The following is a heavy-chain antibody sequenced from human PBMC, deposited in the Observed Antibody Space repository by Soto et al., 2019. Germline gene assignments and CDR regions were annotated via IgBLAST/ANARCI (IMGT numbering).Heavy chain of an antibody. V-gene: IGHV4-4*07. CDR1: SGSISGNY. Sequence: SETLSLTCTVSSGSISGNYWSWIRQTAGSGLEWIGRINTSGTKNYNLSPKSRVSTSVDTSKNQLSLKLSSVTAADTAVYYCAREGQGYNLMVCVLWGQGTLVTVS. CDR3: AREGQGYNLMVCVL. J-gene: IGHJ4*02. D-gene: IGHD5-12*01. CDR2: INTSGTK.